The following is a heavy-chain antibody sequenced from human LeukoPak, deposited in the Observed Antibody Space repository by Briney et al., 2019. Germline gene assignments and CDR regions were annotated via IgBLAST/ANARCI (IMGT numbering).Heavy chain of an antibody. D-gene: IGHD2-2*01. J-gene: IGHJ4*02. CDR2: VSYDGVT. Sequence: SETLSLTCTVSGGSISTRDYYWGWIRQPPGKGLEWIGCVSYDGVTYYNSSLKSRVTISLDTSKSQFSLKLSSVTAADTAVYYCARRGDCSSTSCHADYWGQGTLVTVSS. V-gene: IGHV4-39*07. CDR1: GGSISTRDYY. CDR3: ARRGDCSSTSCHADY.